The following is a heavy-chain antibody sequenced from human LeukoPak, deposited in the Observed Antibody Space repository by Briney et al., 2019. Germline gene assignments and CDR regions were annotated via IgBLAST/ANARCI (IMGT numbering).Heavy chain of an antibody. CDR2: IYPGDSDT. Sequence: GESLKISCKGSGYSFTSYWIGWVRQMPGKGLEWMGSIYPGDSDTRYSPSFQGQVTISADKSISTAYLQWSSLKASDTAMYYCARGWELPPPATYFDYWGQGTLVTVSS. CDR3: ARGWELPPPATYFDY. CDR1: GYSFTSYW. V-gene: IGHV5-51*01. J-gene: IGHJ4*02. D-gene: IGHD1-26*01.